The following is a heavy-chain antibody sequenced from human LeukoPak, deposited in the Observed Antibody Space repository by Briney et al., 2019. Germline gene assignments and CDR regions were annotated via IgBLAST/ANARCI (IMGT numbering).Heavy chain of an antibody. CDR1: GFRFSNYA. D-gene: IGHD3-16*01. CDR2: ISGSGGST. Sequence: GGSLRLSCVASGFRFSNYAMTWVRQAPGKGLEWVSAISGSGGSTYYADSVKGRFTISRDNSKNTLYLQMNSLRAEDTAVYYCAKGGELLSDYWGQGTLVTVSS. CDR3: AKGGELLSDY. J-gene: IGHJ4*02. V-gene: IGHV3-23*01.